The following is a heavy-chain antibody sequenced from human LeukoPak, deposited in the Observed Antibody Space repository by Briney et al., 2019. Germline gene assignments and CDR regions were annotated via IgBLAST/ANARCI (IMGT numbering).Heavy chain of an antibody. J-gene: IGHJ4*02. CDR3: ARVRGYYDSSGPRDY. V-gene: IGHV1-18*01. CDR1: GYTFTSYG. CDR2: ISAYNGNT. Sequence: ASVKVSCKASGYTFTSYGISWVRQALGQGLEWMGWISAYNGNTNYAQKLQGRVTMTTDTSTSTAYMELRSLRSDDTAVYYCARVRGYYDSSGPRDYWGQGTLVTVSS. D-gene: IGHD3-22*01.